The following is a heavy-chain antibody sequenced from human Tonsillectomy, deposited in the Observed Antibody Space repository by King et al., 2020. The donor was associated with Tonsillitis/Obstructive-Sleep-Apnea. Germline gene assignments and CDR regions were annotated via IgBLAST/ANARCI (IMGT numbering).Heavy chain of an antibody. Sequence: VQLVESGAEVKTPGSSVTVSCKASGGTFSSYAISWVRQAPGQGLEWMAGIIPLLGIKNYAPKFKGRVTITADNSTSTAYMELSSLRSEDTAGYYCARGQYCSGRECYFDPWGEGGLVT. D-gene: IGHD2-15*01. CDR3: ARGQYCSGRECYFDP. V-gene: IGHV1-69*10. J-gene: IGHJ5*02. CDR2: IIPLLGIK. CDR1: GGTFSSYA.